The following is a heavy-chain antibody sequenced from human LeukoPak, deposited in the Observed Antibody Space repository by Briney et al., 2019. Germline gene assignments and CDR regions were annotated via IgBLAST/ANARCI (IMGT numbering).Heavy chain of an antibody. CDR1: GGSISSGSYY. J-gene: IGHJ5*02. Sequence: SETLSLTCTVSGGSISSGSYYWSWIRQPAGEGLEWIGRIYTSGSTNYSPSLKSRVTISVDTSKNQFSLKLSSVTAADTAVYYCARGSGSYSRSWGQGTLVTVSS. CDR3: ARGSGSYSRS. D-gene: IGHD1-26*01. V-gene: IGHV4-61*02. CDR2: IYTSGST.